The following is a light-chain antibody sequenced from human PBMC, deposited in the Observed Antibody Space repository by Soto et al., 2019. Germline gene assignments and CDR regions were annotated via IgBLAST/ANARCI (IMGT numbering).Light chain of an antibody. CDR2: AAS. V-gene: IGKV1-39*01. CDR1: QSISSY. J-gene: IGKJ1*01. CDR3: QEIHSIPRR. Sequence: DIQMTQSPSSLSASVGDRVTITCRASQSISSYLNWYQQKPGKAPKLLIYAASSLQSGVPSRFNGSGFGTVFTFSFSILQLDFFATYYCQEIHSIPRRFAKGTRV.